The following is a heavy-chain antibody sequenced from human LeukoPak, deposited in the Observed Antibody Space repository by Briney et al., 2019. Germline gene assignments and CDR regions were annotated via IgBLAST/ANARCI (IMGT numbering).Heavy chain of an antibody. D-gene: IGHD1-26*01. CDR2: ISGSGSNI. J-gene: IGHJ4*02. CDR3: ARAMLVGATTFDY. V-gene: IGHV3-48*03. CDR1: GFTFSSYE. Sequence: TGGSLRLSCAASGFTFSSYEMNWVRQAPGKGLEWVLYISGSGSNIYYADYVKGRFTISRDNAKNSLYLQMNSLRAEDTAVYHCARAMLVGATTFDYWGQGTLVTVSS.